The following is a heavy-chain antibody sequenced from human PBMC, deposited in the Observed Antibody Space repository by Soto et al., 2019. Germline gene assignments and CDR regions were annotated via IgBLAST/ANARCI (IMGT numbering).Heavy chain of an antibody. CDR3: AKSPVATVSTTDYYSYSMDA. J-gene: IGHJ6*02. V-gene: IGHV3-23*01. Sequence: EVQLLESGGGLIQLGGSLRLSCAASGFSFSSYGMSWVRQAPGKGLEWVSGISGSGDVTYDADSVKGRLTISRDNSKNTLYLLMSSVRAEDTAVYYCAKSPVATVSTTDYYSYSMDAWGQGTTVTVSS. CDR2: ISGSGDVT. D-gene: IGHD5-12*01. CDR1: GFSFSSYG.